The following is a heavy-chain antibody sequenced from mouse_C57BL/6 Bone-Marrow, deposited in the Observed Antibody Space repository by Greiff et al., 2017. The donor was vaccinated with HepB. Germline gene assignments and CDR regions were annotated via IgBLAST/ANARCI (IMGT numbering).Heavy chain of an antibody. V-gene: IGHV1-26*01. CDR2: INPNNGGT. D-gene: IGHD1-1*01. Sequence: EVQLQQSGPELVKPGASVKISCKASGYTFTDYYMNWVKQSHGKSLEWIGDINPNNGGTSYNQKFKGKATLTVDKSSSTAYMELRSLTSEDSAVYYCARCGYGSSSYAMDYWGQGTSVTVSS. CDR1: GYTFTDYY. J-gene: IGHJ4*01. CDR3: ARCGYGSSSYAMDY.